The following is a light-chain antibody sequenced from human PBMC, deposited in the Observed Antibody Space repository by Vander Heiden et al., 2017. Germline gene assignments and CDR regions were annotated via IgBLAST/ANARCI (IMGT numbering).Light chain of an antibody. CDR1: QGIVNS. CDR3: QQYKSYPLT. Sequence: DIQMTLSASSLSSSVGDRVTITCRASQGIVNSLAWFQQRPGKAPKSLIYGESSLERGVPSRFSGSGSGTEFTLTISSLQPEDFATYYCQQYKSYPLTFGGGTKLEI. V-gene: IGKV1-16*01. CDR2: GES. J-gene: IGKJ4*01.